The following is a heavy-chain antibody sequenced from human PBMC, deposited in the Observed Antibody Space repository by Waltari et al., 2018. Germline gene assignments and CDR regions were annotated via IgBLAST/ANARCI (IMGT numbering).Heavy chain of an antibody. V-gene: IGHV3-74*01. D-gene: IGHD6-19*01. Sequence: EVQLVESGGDSVQPGGSLRLSCAVSGFTLISYWRHWVSKDPGKGLVWFLRINRDGSTTTYADAVKGRFTISRDNAKNTLYLQMNSLRAEDTAVYYCAREIAVTGQYYFDYWGQGTLVTVSS. J-gene: IGHJ4*02. CDR2: INRDGSTT. CDR3: AREIAVTGQYYFDY. CDR1: GFTLISYW.